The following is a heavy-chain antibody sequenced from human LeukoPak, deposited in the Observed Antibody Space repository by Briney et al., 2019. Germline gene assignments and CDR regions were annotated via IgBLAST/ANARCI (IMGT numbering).Heavy chain of an antibody. Sequence: GASVKVSCKASGYTFTGYYMHWVRQAPGQGLEWMGWINPNSGGTNYVQKLQGRVTMTTDTSTSTAYMELRSLRSDDTAVYYCARVGGDYSLGLRYYYYYMDVWGKGTTVTVSS. CDR1: GYTFTGYY. J-gene: IGHJ6*03. CDR3: ARVGGDYSLGLRYYYYYMDV. D-gene: IGHD4-11*01. CDR2: INPNSGGT. V-gene: IGHV1-2*02.